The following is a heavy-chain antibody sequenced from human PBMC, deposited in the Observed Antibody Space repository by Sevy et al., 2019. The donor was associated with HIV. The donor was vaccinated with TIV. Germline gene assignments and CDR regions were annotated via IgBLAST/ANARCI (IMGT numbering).Heavy chain of an antibody. CDR1: GYTFTSYG. D-gene: IGHD3-22*01. Sequence: ASVKVSCKASGYTFTSYGISWVRQAPGQGLEWMGWISAYNGNTNYAQKLQGRVTMTTDTSTSTAYMELRSLRSDDTAVYYCARDMGITMIVVALDYDAFDIWGQGTMVTVSS. CDR2: ISAYNGNT. V-gene: IGHV1-18*01. CDR3: ARDMGITMIVVALDYDAFDI. J-gene: IGHJ3*02.